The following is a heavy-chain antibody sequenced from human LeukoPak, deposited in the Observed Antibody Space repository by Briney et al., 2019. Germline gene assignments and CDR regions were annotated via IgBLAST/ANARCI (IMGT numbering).Heavy chain of an antibody. CDR2: INPSGGST. CDR1: GYTFTSYY. Sequence: ASVKVSCKASGYTFTSYYMHWVRQAPGQGLEWMGIINPSGGSTNYAQKFQGRVTMTRDTSTSTVYMELSSLRSEDTAVYYCAREPNYYGSGSPNYYFDYWGQGTLVTVSS. V-gene: IGHV1-46*01. J-gene: IGHJ4*02. CDR3: AREPNYYGSGSPNYYFDY. D-gene: IGHD3-10*01.